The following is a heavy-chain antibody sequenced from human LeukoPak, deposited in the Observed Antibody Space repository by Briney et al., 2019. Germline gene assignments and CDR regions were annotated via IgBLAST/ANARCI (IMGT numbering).Heavy chain of an antibody. D-gene: IGHD1-1*01. CDR3: ARHMGLGYTYFYPYFDY. CDR2: IYYSVST. Sequence: PSETLSLTCTVSGGSISSYYWSWIRQPPGKGLEWIGYIYYSVSTNYNPSLKSRVTISVDTSKNQFSLKLSSVTAADTAVYYCARHMGLGYTYFYPYFDYWGQGTLVTVPS. J-gene: IGHJ4*01. V-gene: IGHV4-59*08. CDR1: GGSISSYY.